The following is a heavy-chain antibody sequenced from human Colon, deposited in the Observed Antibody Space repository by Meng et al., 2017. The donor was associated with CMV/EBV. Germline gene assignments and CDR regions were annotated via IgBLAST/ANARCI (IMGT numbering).Heavy chain of an antibody. Sequence: LTGAASGFTFINYGMNWGRQAPGKGLEWRAVIRYDGITKSYADSVKGRFTISRDNSKNILYLQMNSLGAEDTAMYDCAKAPGAAAGTSPFFDYWGQGTLVTVSS. CDR2: IRYDGITK. J-gene: IGHJ4*02. V-gene: IGHV3-30*02. CDR1: GFTFINYG. CDR3: AKAPGAAAGTSPFFDY. D-gene: IGHD6-13*01.